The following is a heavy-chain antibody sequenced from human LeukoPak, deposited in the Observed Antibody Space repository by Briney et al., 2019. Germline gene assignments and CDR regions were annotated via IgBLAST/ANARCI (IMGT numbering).Heavy chain of an antibody. V-gene: IGHV3-7*01. D-gene: IGHD1-1*01. J-gene: IGHJ6*03. Sequence: GGSLRLSCAASGFTFSSYWMSWVRQAPGKGLEWVANIKQGGSEKYYVDSVKGRFTISRDNAKNSLYLQMNSLGAEDTAVYYCARVGTDYYYYYMDVWGKGTTVTVSS. CDR2: IKQGGSEK. CDR3: ARVGTDYYYYYMDV. CDR1: GFTFSSYW.